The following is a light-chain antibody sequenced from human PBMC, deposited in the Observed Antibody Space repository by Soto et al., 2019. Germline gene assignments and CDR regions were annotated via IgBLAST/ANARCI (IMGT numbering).Light chain of an antibody. CDR2: DVN. Sequence: QSVLTQPRSVSGSPGQSVTTSCTRTSSDVDNYNNVSWYQQHPGKAPKLLIYDVNKRPSGVPYRFSGSKSGNTASLTISGLQAGDEADYYCQSYDSTLSARYVFGTGTKVTVL. CDR3: QSYDSTLSARYV. V-gene: IGLV2-11*01. J-gene: IGLJ1*01. CDR1: SSDVDNYNN.